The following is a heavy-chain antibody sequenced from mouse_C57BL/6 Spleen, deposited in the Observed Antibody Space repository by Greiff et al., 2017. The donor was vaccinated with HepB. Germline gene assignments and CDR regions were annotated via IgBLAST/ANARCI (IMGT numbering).Heavy chain of an antibody. CDR1: GFTFSSYA. V-gene: IGHV5-4*01. Sequence: EVKLVESGGGLVKPGGSLKLSCAASGFTFSSYAMSWVRQTPEKRLEWVATISDGGSYTYYPDNVKGRFTISRDNAKKNLYLQMSPLKSEDTAMFYCARDQLGGFAYWGQGTLVTVSA. CDR2: ISDGGSYT. J-gene: IGHJ3*01. CDR3: ARDQLGGFAY. D-gene: IGHD1-3*01.